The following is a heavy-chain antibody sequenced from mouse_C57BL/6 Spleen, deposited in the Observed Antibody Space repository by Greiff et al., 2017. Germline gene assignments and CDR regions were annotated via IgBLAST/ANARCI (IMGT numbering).Heavy chain of an antibody. CDR1: GYSFTGYY. V-gene: IGHV1-42*01. CDR2: INPSTGGT. J-gene: IGHJ4*01. Sequence: VQLKQSGPELVKPGASVKISCKASGYSFTGYYMNWVKQSPEKSLEWIGEINPSTGGTTYNQKFKAKATLTVDKSSSTAYMQLKSLTSEDSAVYYCARGGTPYYAMDYWGQGTSVTVSS. D-gene: IGHD3-3*01. CDR3: ARGGTPYYAMDY.